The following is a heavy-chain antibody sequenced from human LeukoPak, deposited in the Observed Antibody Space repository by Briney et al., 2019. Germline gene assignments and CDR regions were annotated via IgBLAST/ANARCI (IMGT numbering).Heavy chain of an antibody. V-gene: IGHV4-59*01. CDR2: IYYSGST. CDR1: GXSISSYY. CDR3: ARDLGVMVRAFDI. Sequence: KPSETLSLTCTVSGXSISSYYWSWIRQPPGKRLEWIGYIYYSGSTSYNPSLKSRVTISVDTSKNQISLKLSSVTAADTAVYYCARDLGVMVRAFDIWGQGTMVTVSS. J-gene: IGHJ3*02. D-gene: IGHD5-18*01.